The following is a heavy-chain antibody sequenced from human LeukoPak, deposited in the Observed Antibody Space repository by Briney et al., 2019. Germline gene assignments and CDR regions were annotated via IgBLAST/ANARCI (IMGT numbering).Heavy chain of an antibody. CDR1: GGSISSGSYY. Sequence: SQTLSLTCTVSGGSISSGSYYWSWIRQPARNGLECIGRIYTSGSTNYNPSLKSRVTISVDTSKNQFSLKLSSVAAADTAVYYCARLYTYGPYYFDYWGQGTLVTVSS. D-gene: IGHD5-18*01. J-gene: IGHJ4*02. CDR3: ARLYTYGPYYFDY. V-gene: IGHV4-61*02. CDR2: IYTSGST.